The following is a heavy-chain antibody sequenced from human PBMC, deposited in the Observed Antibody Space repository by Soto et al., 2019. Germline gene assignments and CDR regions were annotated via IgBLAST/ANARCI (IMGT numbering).Heavy chain of an antibody. Sequence: PGGSLRLSCAASGFTFDDYTMHWVRQAPGKGLEWVSLISRDGGRTHYADSVKGRFTISRDNSKNSLFLQMNSLRTEDTALYYCAKGAVAVNYFFDYWGQGALVTVSS. D-gene: IGHD3-22*01. J-gene: IGHJ4*02. CDR3: AKGAVAVNYFFDY. V-gene: IGHV3-43*01. CDR2: ISRDGGRT. CDR1: GFTFDDYT.